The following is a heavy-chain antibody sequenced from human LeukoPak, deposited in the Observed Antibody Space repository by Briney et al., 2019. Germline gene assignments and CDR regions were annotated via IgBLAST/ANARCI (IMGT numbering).Heavy chain of an antibody. CDR2: IYSDNT. V-gene: IGHV3-69-1*01. D-gene: IGHD3-10*01. CDR3: AREPPPSYYYGSGSYYKGSWFDP. Sequence: GGSLRLSCEVSGFTFSNYWMMWVRQAPGKGLEWVSFIYSDNTHYSDSVKGRFTISRDNAKNSLYLQMNSLRAEDTAVYYCAREPPPSYYYGSGSYYKGSWFDPWGQGTLVTVSS. CDR1: GFTFSNYW. J-gene: IGHJ5*02.